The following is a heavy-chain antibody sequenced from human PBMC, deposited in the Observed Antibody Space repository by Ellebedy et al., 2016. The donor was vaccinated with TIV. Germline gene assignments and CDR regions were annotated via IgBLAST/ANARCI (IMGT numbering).Heavy chain of an antibody. D-gene: IGHD2-15*01. CDR1: GFTFSDYA. CDR2: ISGSGTNT. V-gene: IGHV3-23*01. J-gene: IGHJ4*02. Sequence: GESLKISCAASGFTFSDYAMAWVRQAPGKGLEWVSGISGSGTNTYYADSVQGRFTISRDNYRDTLFLQMNSLRAEDTAVYYCATANIAVVIAAAIDNWGQGTLVTVSS. CDR3: ATANIAVVIAAAIDN.